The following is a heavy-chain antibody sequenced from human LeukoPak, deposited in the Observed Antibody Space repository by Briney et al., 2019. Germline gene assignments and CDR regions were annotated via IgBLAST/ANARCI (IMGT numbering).Heavy chain of an antibody. CDR1: GGSISSYY. CDR3: ARVGQLVRNYYYYYMDV. Sequence: SETLSLTCTVSGGSISSYYWSWIRQPPGKGLEWIGYIYYSGSTNYNPSLKSRVTISVDTSKNQFSLKLSSVTAADTAVYYCARVGQLVRNYYYYYMDVWGKGTTVTVSS. D-gene: IGHD6-6*01. V-gene: IGHV4-59*01. J-gene: IGHJ6*03. CDR2: IYYSGST.